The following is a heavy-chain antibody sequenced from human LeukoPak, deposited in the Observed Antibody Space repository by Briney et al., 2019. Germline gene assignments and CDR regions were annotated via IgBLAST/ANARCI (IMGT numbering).Heavy chain of an antibody. V-gene: IGHV3-43*01. J-gene: IGHJ6*03. D-gene: IGHD6-13*01. CDR3: AKDYSGSWDYFHMDV. CDR1: GFTFDDYT. Sequence: PGGSLRLSCAASGFTFDDYTMHWVRHAPGKGLEWVSLISWDGGSTYYADSVKGRFTISRDNSKNSLYLQMNSLRTEDTALYYCAKDYSGSWDYFHMDVWGKGTTVTISS. CDR2: ISWDGGST.